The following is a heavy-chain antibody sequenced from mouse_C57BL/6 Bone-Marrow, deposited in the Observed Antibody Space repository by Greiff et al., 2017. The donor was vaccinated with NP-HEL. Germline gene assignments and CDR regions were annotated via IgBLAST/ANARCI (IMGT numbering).Heavy chain of an antibody. CDR1: GFSLSTFGMG. Sequence: QVTLKESGPGILQPSQTLSLTCSFSGFSLSTFGMGVGWIRQPSGKGLEWLAHIWWDDDKYYNPALKSRLTISKDTSKNQVFLKIANVDTADTATYYCARFHYYGSSYELQFAYWGQGTLVTVSA. D-gene: IGHD1-1*01. V-gene: IGHV8-8*01. CDR2: IWWDDDK. J-gene: IGHJ3*01. CDR3: ARFHYYGSSYELQFAY.